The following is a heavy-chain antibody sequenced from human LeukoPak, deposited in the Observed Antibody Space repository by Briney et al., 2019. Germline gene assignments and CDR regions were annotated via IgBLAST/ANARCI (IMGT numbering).Heavy chain of an antibody. Sequence: SETLSLTCAVYGGSFSGYYWSWIRQPPGKGLEWIGEINHSGSTNYNPSLKSRVTISVDTSKNQFSLKLSSVTAADTAVYYCACRRGYCSGGSCHRGRFDPWGQGTLVTVSS. J-gene: IGHJ5*02. V-gene: IGHV4-34*01. CDR2: INHSGST. CDR1: GGSFSGYY. CDR3: ACRRGYCSGGSCHRGRFDP. D-gene: IGHD2-15*01.